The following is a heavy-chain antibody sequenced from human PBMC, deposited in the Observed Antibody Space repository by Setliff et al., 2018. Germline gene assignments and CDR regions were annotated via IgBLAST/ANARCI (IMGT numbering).Heavy chain of an antibody. CDR2: VSFFGAS. D-gene: IGHD2-21*01. V-gene: IGHV4-39*07. J-gene: IGHJ6*02. CDR3: ATRTFAVIPHSGLGLDYFYGMDV. CDR1: DVSISDTTYY. Sequence: SETLSLTCSVSDVSISDTTYYWAWVRQPPGKGLEWIGTVSFFGASYSNPSLRSRLTMSLDASKRQVSLNLNSVTAADTGVYYCATRTFAVIPHSGLGLDYFYGMDVWGRGTTVTVSS.